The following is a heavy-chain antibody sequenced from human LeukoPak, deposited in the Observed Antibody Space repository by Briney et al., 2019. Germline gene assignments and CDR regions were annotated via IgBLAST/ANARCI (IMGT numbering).Heavy chain of an antibody. V-gene: IGHV4-39*01. Sequence: PSETLSLTCTVSGGSISSSGYYWGWIRQPPGKGLEWIGSIYYSGSTYYNPSLQSRVTISVDTSKNQFSLKLSSVTAADTAVYYCASLSPAAAGRNYWDQGTLVTVSS. J-gene: IGHJ4*02. CDR3: ASLSPAAAGRNY. CDR1: GGSISSSGYY. D-gene: IGHD6-13*01. CDR2: IYYSGST.